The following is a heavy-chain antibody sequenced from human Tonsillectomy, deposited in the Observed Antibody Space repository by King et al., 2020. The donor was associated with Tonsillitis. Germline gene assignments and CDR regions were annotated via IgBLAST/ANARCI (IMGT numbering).Heavy chain of an antibody. CDR1: GGSISSGDYY. CDR3: ARGYPYDFWSGYSTPFDY. Sequence: QLQESGPGLVKPSQNLSLTCTVSGGSISSGDYYWSWIRQPPGKGLEWIGYIYYSGSTYYNPSLKSRVTISVDTSKNQFSLKLSSVTAADTAVYYCARGYPYDFWSGYSTPFDYWGQGTLVTVSS. J-gene: IGHJ4*02. V-gene: IGHV4-30-4*01. D-gene: IGHD3-3*01. CDR2: IYYSGST.